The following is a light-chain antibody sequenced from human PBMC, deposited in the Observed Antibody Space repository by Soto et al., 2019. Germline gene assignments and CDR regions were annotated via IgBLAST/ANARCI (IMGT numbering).Light chain of an antibody. V-gene: IGKV3-15*01. Sequence: EIVMTQSPATLSVSPGEGATLSCTASQNAYNNLAWYQQRPGQPPRLLIYDASTRATRISARFSGSGYGTELTLTISSLQSEDVAGYFCQQCRNWPLTFGGGTKVELK. CDR3: QQCRNWPLT. CDR1: QNAYNN. J-gene: IGKJ4*01. CDR2: DAS.